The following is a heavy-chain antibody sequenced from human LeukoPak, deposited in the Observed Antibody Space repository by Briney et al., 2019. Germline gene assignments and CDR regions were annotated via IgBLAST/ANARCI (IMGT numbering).Heavy chain of an antibody. V-gene: IGHV1-69*04. CDR1: GGTFSSYA. CDR2: IIPIFGIA. CDR3: ARSGSSGWSLGVGYTEYFQH. D-gene: IGHD3-22*01. Sequence: GSSVKVSCKASGGTFSSYAISWVRQAPGQGLERMGRIIPIFGIANYAQKFQGRVTITADKFTSTAYMELSSLRSEDTAVYYCARSGSSGWSLGVGYTEYFQHWGQGTLVTVSS. J-gene: IGHJ1*01.